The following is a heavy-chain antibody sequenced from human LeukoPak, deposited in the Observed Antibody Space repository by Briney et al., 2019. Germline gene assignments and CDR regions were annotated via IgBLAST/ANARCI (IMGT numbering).Heavy chain of an antibody. Sequence: GGSLRLSCAGSGFTVSSYWMSWVRQAPGKGLEWVANIKQDGSERYYVDSVKGRFTISRDNAKSSVYLQMNSLRAEDTAMYFCATRLYSSGNYYFDYWGQGTLVTVSS. D-gene: IGHD6-25*01. J-gene: IGHJ4*02. CDR2: IKQDGSER. CDR1: GFTVSSYW. V-gene: IGHV3-7*03. CDR3: ATRLYSSGNYYFDY.